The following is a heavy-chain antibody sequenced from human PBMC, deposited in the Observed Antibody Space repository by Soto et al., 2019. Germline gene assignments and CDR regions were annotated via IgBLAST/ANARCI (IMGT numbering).Heavy chain of an antibody. CDR3: SRGIDAYKGGRT. Sequence: QGQLQQWGAGLLKPSETLSLTCAVYDESLSGYYYTWTRQPPGKGLEWIGEIHPSGSTHYNPALKTRVTLSQDTSKKQLSLNLISGTAADTAVYYCSRGIDAYKGGRTWGQGTLVTVSS. J-gene: IGHJ5*02. V-gene: IGHV4-34*02. D-gene: IGHD1-1*01. CDR1: DESLSGYY. CDR2: IHPSGST.